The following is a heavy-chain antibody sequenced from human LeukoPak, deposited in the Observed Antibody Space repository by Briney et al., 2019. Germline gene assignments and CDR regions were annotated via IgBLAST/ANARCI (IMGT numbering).Heavy chain of an antibody. D-gene: IGHD5-18*01. CDR3: TWIQKALGGFDS. CDR1: GVPFSDAW. V-gene: IGHV3-15*01. CDR2: IKSQGSGRTT. Sequence: GESLRLSCELSGVPFSDAWMSWVRLAPGKGPEWVGRIKSQGSGRTTDYRAPVKGRFFISRDDSKNMVYLQMNSLKAEDTDVYYCTWIQKALGGFDSWGQGIKVTVSS. J-gene: IGHJ3*02.